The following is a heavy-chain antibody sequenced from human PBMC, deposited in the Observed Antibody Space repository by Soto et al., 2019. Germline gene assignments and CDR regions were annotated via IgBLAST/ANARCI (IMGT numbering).Heavy chain of an antibody. CDR1: GFTFSSYA. Sequence: GGSLRLSCAASGFTFSSYAMSWVRQAPGKGLEWVSAISGSGGSTYYADSVKGRFTISRDNSKNTLYLQMNSLRAEDTAVYYCAKDQVTYYYDSSGYYGNFQHWGQGTLVTVSS. CDR2: ISGSGGST. V-gene: IGHV3-23*01. CDR3: AKDQVTYYYDSSGYYGNFQH. D-gene: IGHD3-22*01. J-gene: IGHJ1*01.